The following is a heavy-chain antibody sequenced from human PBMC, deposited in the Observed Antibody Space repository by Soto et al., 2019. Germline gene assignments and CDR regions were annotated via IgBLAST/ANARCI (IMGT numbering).Heavy chain of an antibody. CDR3: ARVPTYSWSYRELYYFDY. D-gene: IGHD1-26*01. V-gene: IGHV1-18*01. J-gene: IGHJ4*02. CDR2: ISAYNGNT. CDR1: GYTFTSYG. Sequence: AASVKVSCKASGYTFTSYGISWVRQAPGQGLEWMGWISAYNGNTNYAQKLQGRVTMTTDTSTSTAYMELRSLRSDDTAVYYCARVPTYSWSYRELYYFDYWGQGTLVTVSS.